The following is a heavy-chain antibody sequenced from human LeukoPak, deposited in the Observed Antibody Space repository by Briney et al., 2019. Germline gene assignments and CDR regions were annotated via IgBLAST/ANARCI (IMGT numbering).Heavy chain of an antibody. D-gene: IGHD3-3*01. Sequence: SETLSLTCAVSGGSISSGGYSWSWIRQPPGKGLEWIGYIYHSGSTYYNPSLKSRVTISVDRSKNQFSLKLSSVTAADTAVYYCARTYYDFWSGYSEGYFDYWGQGTLVTVSS. CDR3: ARTYYDFWSGYSEGYFDY. CDR2: IYHSGST. CDR1: GGSISSGGYS. J-gene: IGHJ4*02. V-gene: IGHV4-30-2*01.